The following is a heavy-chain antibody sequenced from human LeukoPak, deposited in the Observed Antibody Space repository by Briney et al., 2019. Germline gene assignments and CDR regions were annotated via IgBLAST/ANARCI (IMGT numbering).Heavy chain of an antibody. V-gene: IGHV3-21*01. D-gene: IGHD3-9*01. CDR3: AADYDTRLFDY. J-gene: IGHJ4*02. Sequence: GGSLRLSCAASGFTFSSYSMNWVRQAPGKGLEWVSSISSSSSYIYYADSVKGRFTISRDNAKNSLYLQMNSLRAEDTALSYCAADYDTRLFDYWGQGTLVTVSS. CDR2: ISSSSSYI. CDR1: GFTFSSYS.